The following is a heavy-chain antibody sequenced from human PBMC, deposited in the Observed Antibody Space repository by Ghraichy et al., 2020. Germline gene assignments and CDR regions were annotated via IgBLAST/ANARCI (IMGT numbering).Heavy chain of an antibody. V-gene: IGHV4-59*08. CDR1: GGSISSYY. CDR2: IYYSGST. J-gene: IGHJ4*02. CDR3: ARQHYYGSGSYRFDY. D-gene: IGHD3-10*01. Sequence: SETLSLTCTVSGGSISSYYWSWIRQPPGKGLEWIGYIYYSGSTNYNPSLKSRVTISVDTSKNQFSLKLSSVTAADTAVYYCARQHYYGSGSYRFDYWGQGTLVTVSS.